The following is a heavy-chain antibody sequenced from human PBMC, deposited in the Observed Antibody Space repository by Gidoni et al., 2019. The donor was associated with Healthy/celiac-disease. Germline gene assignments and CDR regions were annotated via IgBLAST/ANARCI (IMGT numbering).Heavy chain of an antibody. D-gene: IGHD6-13*01. CDR1: GFTFSSYE. J-gene: IGHJ4*02. Sequence: EVQLVESGGGLVQPGGSLRLSCAASGFTFSSYEMNWVRQAPGKGLEWVSYISSSGSTIYYADSVKGRFTSSRDNAKNSLYLQMNSLRAEDTAVYYCARGGGISSPNDYWGQGTLVTVSS. V-gene: IGHV3-48*03. CDR3: ARGGGISSPNDY. CDR2: ISSSGSTI.